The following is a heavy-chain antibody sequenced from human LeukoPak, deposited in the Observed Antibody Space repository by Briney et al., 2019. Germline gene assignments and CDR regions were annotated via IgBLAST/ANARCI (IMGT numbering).Heavy chain of an antibody. CDR1: GFTFSNYA. J-gene: IGHJ6*02. CDR2: ISYDGSNK. CDR3: ARDPERNYYYGMDV. D-gene: IGHD6-25*01. Sequence: GRSLRLSCAASGFTFSNYAMHWVRQAPGKGLEWVAIISYDGSNKYYADSVKGRFTISRDNSKNTLYLQMNSLRAEDTAVYYCARDPERNYYYGMDVWGQGTTVTVSS. V-gene: IGHV3-30-3*01.